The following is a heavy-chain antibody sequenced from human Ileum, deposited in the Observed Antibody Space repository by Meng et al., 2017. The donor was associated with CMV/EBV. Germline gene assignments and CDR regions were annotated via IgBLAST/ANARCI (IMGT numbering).Heavy chain of an antibody. CDR2: IYYSGST. CDR3: ARASRSITIFGVVQTGFDP. J-gene: IGHJ5*02. D-gene: IGHD3-3*01. Sequence: SGSAYWSWIRQPPGRGLEWIGYIYYSGSTNYNPSLKSRVPISVDTSKTQFSLKLSSVTAADTAVYYCARASRSITIFGVVQTGFDPWGQGTLVTVSS. V-gene: IGHV4-61*01. CDR1: SGSAY.